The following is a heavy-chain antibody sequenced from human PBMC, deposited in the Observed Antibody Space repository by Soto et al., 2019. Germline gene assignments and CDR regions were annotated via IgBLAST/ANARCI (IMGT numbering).Heavy chain of an antibody. J-gene: IGHJ4*02. CDR3: AKGGRQWLVTSDFNY. V-gene: IGHV3-7*01. CDR1: GFTFSPYY. Sequence: PGGSLRLSCAASGFTFSPYYMSWVRQAPGKGLEWLAMTTQDGKDKHYVDSVRGRFTISRDSSKNTVSLEMTSLRAEDTAVYYCAKGGRQWLVTSDFNYWGQGALVTVSS. D-gene: IGHD6-19*01. CDR2: TTQDGKDK.